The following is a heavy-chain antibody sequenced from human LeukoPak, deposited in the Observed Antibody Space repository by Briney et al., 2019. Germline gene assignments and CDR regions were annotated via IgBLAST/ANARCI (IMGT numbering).Heavy chain of an antibody. CDR3: ARDAYYYDSSGYQPFDY. Sequence: ASVKVSCKASGYTFTSYGISWVRQAPGQGLEWMGWISAYNGNTNYAQKLQGRVTMTTDTSTSTAYMELRSPRSDDTAVYYCARDAYYYDSSGYQPFDYWGQGTLVTVSS. CDR2: ISAYNGNT. J-gene: IGHJ4*02. D-gene: IGHD3-22*01. V-gene: IGHV1-18*01. CDR1: GYTFTSYG.